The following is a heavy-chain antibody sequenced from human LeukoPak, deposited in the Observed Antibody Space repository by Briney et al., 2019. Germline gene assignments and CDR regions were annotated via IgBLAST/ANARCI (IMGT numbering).Heavy chain of an antibody. CDR1: GGSISSYY. J-gene: IGHJ3*02. Sequence: SETLSLTCTVSGGSISSYYWSWIRQPAGKGLEWIGRIYTSGSTNYNPSLKSRVTMSVDTSKNQFSLKLSSVTAADTAVYYCARVSDGRDIVVVPAASYPDAFDIWGQGTMVTVSS. CDR3: ARVSDGRDIVVVPAASYPDAFDI. V-gene: IGHV4-4*07. CDR2: IYTSGST. D-gene: IGHD2-2*01.